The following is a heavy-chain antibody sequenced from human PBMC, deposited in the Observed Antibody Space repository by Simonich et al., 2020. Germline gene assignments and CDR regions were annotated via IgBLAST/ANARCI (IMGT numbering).Heavy chain of an antibody. CDR3: ARGPSLPD. Sequence: QVQRVQSGAEVKKPGASVKVSCKASGYTFTGYYMNWVRQAPGQGLGWSGMNNPNSCGTNYAQKCQGRVTMTRDTSISTAYMELSRLRSDDTAVYYCARGPSLPDWGQGTLVTVSS. J-gene: IGHJ4*02. CDR1: GYTFTGYY. V-gene: IGHV1-2*02. CDR2: NNPNSCGT.